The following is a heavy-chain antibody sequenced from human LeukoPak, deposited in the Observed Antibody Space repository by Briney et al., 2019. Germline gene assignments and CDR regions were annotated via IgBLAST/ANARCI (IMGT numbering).Heavy chain of an antibody. CDR2: ISYDGSNK. Sequence: PGGSLRLSCAASGFTFSSYAMHWVRQAPGKGLEWVAVISYDGSNKYYADSVKGRFTISRDNSKNTLYLQMNSLRAEDTAVYYCAKDHGYSSGWYEEFDYWGQGTLVTVSS. CDR1: GFTFSSYA. D-gene: IGHD6-19*01. J-gene: IGHJ4*02. V-gene: IGHV3-30*04. CDR3: AKDHGYSSGWYEEFDY.